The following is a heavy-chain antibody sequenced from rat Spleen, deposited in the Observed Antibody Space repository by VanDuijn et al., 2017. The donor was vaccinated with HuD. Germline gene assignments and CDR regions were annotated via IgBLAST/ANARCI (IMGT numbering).Heavy chain of an antibody. V-gene: IGHV5-31*01. D-gene: IGHD2-2*01. CDR3: TRAGYLRDWYFDF. J-gene: IGHJ1*01. Sequence: EVQLVESGGGLVQPGRSLKLSCAASGFTFNNYWMTWIRQAPGKGLEWVASIANTGGSTYYRDSVKGRFTISRDNAKNTLFLQMDSLRSEDTATYYCTRAGYLRDWYFDFWGPGTMVTVSS. CDR1: GFTFNNYW. CDR2: IANTGGST.